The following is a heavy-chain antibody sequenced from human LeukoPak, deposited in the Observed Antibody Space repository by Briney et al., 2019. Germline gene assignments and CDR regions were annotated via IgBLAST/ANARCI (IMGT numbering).Heavy chain of an antibody. CDR3: ARSQAGTPFDY. Sequence: ASVKVSCKASGYTFTSYDINWVRQATGQGLEWMGWMNPNSGNAGYAQRFQARVTITRNTSISTAYMELSSLRSEDTAVYYCARSQAGTPFDYWGQGTLVTVSS. CDR1: GYTFTSYD. V-gene: IGHV1-8*03. J-gene: IGHJ4*02. D-gene: IGHD6-19*01. CDR2: MNPNSGNA.